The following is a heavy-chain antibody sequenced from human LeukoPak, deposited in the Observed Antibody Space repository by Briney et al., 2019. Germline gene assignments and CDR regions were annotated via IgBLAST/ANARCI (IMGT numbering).Heavy chain of an antibody. Sequence: GGSLKISCSGSGYSFTTYWIGWVRQMPGKGLEWMGIVYPGDSDTSYSLSFQGQVTISADKSIRTAYLQLSSLKASDTAMYYCARTYYYASSGFLTAYYFDYWGQGTLVTVSS. CDR2: VYPGDSDT. CDR1: GYSFTTYW. J-gene: IGHJ4*02. D-gene: IGHD3-22*01. V-gene: IGHV5-51*01. CDR3: ARTYYYASSGFLTAYYFDY.